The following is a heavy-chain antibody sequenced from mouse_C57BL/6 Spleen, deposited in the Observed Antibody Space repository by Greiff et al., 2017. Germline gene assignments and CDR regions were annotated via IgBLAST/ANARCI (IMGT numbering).Heavy chain of an antibody. V-gene: IGHV1-82*01. J-gene: IGHJ4*01. Sequence: QVQLQQSGPELVKPGASVKISCKASGYAFSSSWMNWVKQRPGKGLEWIGRIYPGDGDTNYNGKLKGKATLTADKSSSTAYMQLSSLTSEDSAVYFYAGGIYAMYYWGQGASVTVSS. CDR1: GYAFSSSW. CDR2: IYPGDGDT. CDR3: AGGIYAMYY.